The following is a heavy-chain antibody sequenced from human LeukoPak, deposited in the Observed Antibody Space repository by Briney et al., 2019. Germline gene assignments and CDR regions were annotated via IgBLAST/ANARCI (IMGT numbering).Heavy chain of an antibody. CDR2: VSPNNGGT. CDR3: ARSDVLYASQGEARYFNH. Sequence: ASVKVSCKASGYTFTAYYIHWVRQAPGQRLEWMGWVSPNNGGTNYAQKFQGRVTMTRDTSISTLYMDLNSLRSDDTAVYHCARSDVLYASQGEARYFNHWGQGTLVTVSS. V-gene: IGHV1-2*02. CDR1: GYTFTAYY. J-gene: IGHJ4*02. D-gene: IGHD3-16*01.